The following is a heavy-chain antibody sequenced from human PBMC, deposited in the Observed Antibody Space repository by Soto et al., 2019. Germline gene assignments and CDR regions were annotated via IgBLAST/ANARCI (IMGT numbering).Heavy chain of an antibody. CDR3: ARDTGFYSSSSFDY. J-gene: IGHJ4*02. Sequence: SETLSLTCTVSGGSISSYYWSWIRQPAGKGLEWIGRIYTSGSTNYNPSLKSRVTISVDTSKNQFSLNLSSVTAADTAVYYCARDTGFYSSSSFDYWGQGTLVTVS. V-gene: IGHV4-4*07. CDR1: GGSISSYY. D-gene: IGHD6-6*01. CDR2: IYTSGST.